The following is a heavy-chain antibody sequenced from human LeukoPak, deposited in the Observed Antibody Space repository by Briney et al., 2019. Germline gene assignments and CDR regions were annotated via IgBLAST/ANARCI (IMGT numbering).Heavy chain of an antibody. J-gene: IGHJ4*02. CDR3: AKAGLGTAMAEELDFDY. CDR2: ITWNDDTT. Sequence: QPGGSLRLSCAASGFTFDDYAMHWVRQTPEKGLEWVSGITWNDDTTGYADSVKGRFTISRDNSKNTLYLQMNSLRAEDTAVYYCAKAGLGTAMAEELDFDYWGQGTPVTVSS. V-gene: IGHV3-23*01. CDR1: GFTFDDYA. D-gene: IGHD5-18*01.